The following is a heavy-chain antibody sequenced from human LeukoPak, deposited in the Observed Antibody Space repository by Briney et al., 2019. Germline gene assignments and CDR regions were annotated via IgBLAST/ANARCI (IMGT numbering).Heavy chain of an antibody. CDR3: AKSGYNRFDY. CDR1: GFTFSSSA. D-gene: IGHD5-24*01. CDR2: ISGSGSGGST. V-gene: IGHV3-23*01. J-gene: IGHJ4*02. Sequence: GGTLRLSCAASGFTFSSSAMSWVRQAPGKGLEWVSSISGSGSGGSTYYADSVKGRFTISRDNSKNTLYLQMNSLRAEDTAVYYCAKSGYNRFDYWGQGTLVTVSS.